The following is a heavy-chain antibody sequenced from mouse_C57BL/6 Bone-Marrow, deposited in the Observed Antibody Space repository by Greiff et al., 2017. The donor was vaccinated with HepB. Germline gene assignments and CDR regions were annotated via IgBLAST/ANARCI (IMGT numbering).Heavy chain of an antibody. D-gene: IGHD4-1*01. J-gene: IGHJ2*01. V-gene: IGHV5-1*01. CDR1: GFTFSSYA. CDR3: LRPKLGLDY. Sequence: EVKLVESGGGLVQPGGSRKLSCAASGFTFSSYAMSWVRQTPEKRLEWVAAISTDGSFIYQPDTVKGRFTISRDNAKNTLFLQMSSLRYEDTAMYYCLRPKLGLDYWGQGTTLTVSS. CDR2: ISTDGSFI.